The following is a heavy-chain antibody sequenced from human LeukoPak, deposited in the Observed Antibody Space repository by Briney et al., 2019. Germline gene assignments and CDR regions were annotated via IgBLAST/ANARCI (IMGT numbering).Heavy chain of an antibody. D-gene: IGHD6-19*01. V-gene: IGHV2-5*02. CDR1: GFSLSTSGVG. CDR3: APLGGAVAGTNWFDP. Sequence: ESGPTLVNPTQTLTLTCTFSGFSLSTSGVGVGWIRQPPGKALEWLVLIYWDDDERYSPSLKSRLTITKDTSKNQVVLTMTNMDPVDTATYYCAPLGGAVAGTNWFDPWGQGTLVTVSS. CDR2: IYWDDDE. J-gene: IGHJ5*02.